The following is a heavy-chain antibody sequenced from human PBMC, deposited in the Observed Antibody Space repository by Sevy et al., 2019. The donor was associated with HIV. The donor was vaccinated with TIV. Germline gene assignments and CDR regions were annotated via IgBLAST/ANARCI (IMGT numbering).Heavy chain of an antibody. D-gene: IGHD6-13*01. J-gene: IGHJ4*02. V-gene: IGHV3-30-3*01. CDR3: ARDKPTHPTPRVAAPDY. CDR2: ISYDGSNK. Sequence: GGSLRLSCAASGFTFSSYAMHWVRQAPGKGLEWVAVISYDGSNKYYADSVKGRFTISRDNSKKTLYLQMNSLRAEDTAVYYCARDKPTHPTPRVAAPDYWGQGTLVTVSS. CDR1: GFTFSSYA.